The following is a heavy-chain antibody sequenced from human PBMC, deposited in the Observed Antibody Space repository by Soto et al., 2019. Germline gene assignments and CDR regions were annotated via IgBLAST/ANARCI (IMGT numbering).Heavy chain of an antibody. CDR1: GFTFSSYV. CDR2: ISYDGSNK. D-gene: IGHD3-3*01. J-gene: IGHJ4*02. Sequence: GGSLRLSCAASGFTFSSYVMHWVRQAPGKGLEWVAVISYDGSNKYYADSVKGRFTISRDNSKNTLYLQMNSLRAEDTAVYYCAKDSFGVVIIYYFDYWGQGTLVTVSS. V-gene: IGHV3-30*18. CDR3: AKDSFGVVIIYYFDY.